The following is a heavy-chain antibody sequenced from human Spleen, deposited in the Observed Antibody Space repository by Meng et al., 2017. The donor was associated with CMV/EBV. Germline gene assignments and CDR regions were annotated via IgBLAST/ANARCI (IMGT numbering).Heavy chain of an antibody. Sequence: ASVKVSCKASGYTFTNYGITWVRQAPGQGLEWMGWISPYSGHADYAQNFQGRVTMTTDTSTSTVYMELRSLRSDDTAVYYCARAGVVVPAAILAPYYYYGMDVWGQGTTVTVSS. CDR2: ISPYSGHA. D-gene: IGHD2-2*02. CDR1: GYTFTNYG. CDR3: ARAGVVVPAAILAPYYYYGMDV. V-gene: IGHV1-18*01. J-gene: IGHJ6*02.